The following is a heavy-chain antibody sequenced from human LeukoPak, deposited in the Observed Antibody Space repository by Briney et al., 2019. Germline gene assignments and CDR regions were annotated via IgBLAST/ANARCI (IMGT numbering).Heavy chain of an antibody. V-gene: IGHV4-4*07. D-gene: IGHD3/OR15-3a*01. CDR3: ARDSPDGYAFGHYYYLDV. CDR1: GGSLSRFY. J-gene: IGHJ6*03. Sequence: SETLSLTCTVSGGSLSRFYWAWIRQPAGRGLEWIGRIHSGGTTNYTPSLESRLTFSLDTSQNQFSLKLNSVTAADTAVYYCARDSPDGYAFGHYYYLDVWGKGTTVTVSS. CDR2: IHSGGTT.